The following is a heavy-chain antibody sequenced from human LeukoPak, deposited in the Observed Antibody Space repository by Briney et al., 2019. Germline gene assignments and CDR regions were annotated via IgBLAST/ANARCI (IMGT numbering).Heavy chain of an antibody. V-gene: IGHV1-46*01. CDR1: GYTFTSYY. CDR3: ARDSSIDGYNSVYFAY. J-gene: IGHJ4*02. CDR2: INPSGGST. Sequence: APVKVSCKASGYTFTSYYMHWVRQAPGQGLEWMGIINPSGGSTSYAQKFQGRVTMTRDTSTSTVYMELSSLRSEDTAVYYCARDSSIDGYNSVYFAYWGQGTLVTVSS. D-gene: IGHD5-12*01.